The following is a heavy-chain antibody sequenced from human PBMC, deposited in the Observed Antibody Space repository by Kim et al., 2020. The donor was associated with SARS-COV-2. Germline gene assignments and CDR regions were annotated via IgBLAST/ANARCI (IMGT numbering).Heavy chain of an antibody. Sequence: SVKVSCKASGGTFSSYAISWVRQAPGQGLEWMGGIIPIFGTANYAQKFQGRVTITADESTSTAYMELSSLRSEDTAVYYCASSPRPNEWFGELFLGGGWGQGTLVTVSS. J-gene: IGHJ4*02. CDR2: IIPIFGTA. CDR1: GGTFSSYA. V-gene: IGHV1-69*13. D-gene: IGHD3-10*01. CDR3: ASSPRPNEWFGELFLGGG.